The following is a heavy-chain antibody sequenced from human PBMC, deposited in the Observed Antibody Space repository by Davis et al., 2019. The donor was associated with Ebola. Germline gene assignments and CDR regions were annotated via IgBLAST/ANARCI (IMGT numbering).Heavy chain of an antibody. CDR3: ARQTAAAGPPDGLFDY. CDR1: GYSFTSYW. Sequence: GGSLKISCKGSGYSFTSYWIGWVRQMPGKGLEWMGIIYPGDSDTRYSPSFQGQVTISADKSISTAYLQWSSLKASDTAMYYCARQTAAAGPPDGLFDYWGQGTLVTVSS. D-gene: IGHD6-13*01. CDR2: IYPGDSDT. J-gene: IGHJ4*02. V-gene: IGHV5-51*01.